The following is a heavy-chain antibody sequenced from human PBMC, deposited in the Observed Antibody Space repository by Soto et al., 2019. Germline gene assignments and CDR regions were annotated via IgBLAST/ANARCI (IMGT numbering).Heavy chain of an antibody. D-gene: IGHD2-2*01. CDR1: GGTFSSYA. J-gene: IGHJ3*02. Sequence: QVQLVQSGAEVKKPGSSVKVSCKASGGTFSSYAISWVRQAPGQGLEWMGGIIPIFGTANYAQKFQGRVTITAEESTSTAYMELSSLRFEATAVYYCASNGGNCISTSCFNGRDAFDIWGQGTMVTVSS. CDR3: ASNGGNCISTSCFNGRDAFDI. V-gene: IGHV1-69*12. CDR2: IIPIFGTA.